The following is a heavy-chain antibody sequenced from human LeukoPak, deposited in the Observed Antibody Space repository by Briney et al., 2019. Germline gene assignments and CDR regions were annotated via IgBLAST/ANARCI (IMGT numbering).Heavy chain of an antibody. V-gene: IGHV1-8*01. CDR2: MNPNSGKT. J-gene: IGHJ6*02. D-gene: IGHD5-12*01. CDR3: ARPVATISYYYYGMDV. CDR1: GYTFTSYD. Sequence: GASVNLSCKASGYTFTSYDINWVRQATGPGLEWMGWMNPNSGKTGYAQKFQGRVTMTRNTSISTAYMELSSLRSEDTAVYYCARPVATISYYYYGMDVWGQGTTVTVSS.